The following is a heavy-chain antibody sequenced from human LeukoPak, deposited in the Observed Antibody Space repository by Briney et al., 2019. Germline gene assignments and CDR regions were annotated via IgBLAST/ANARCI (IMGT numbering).Heavy chain of an antibody. D-gene: IGHD6-19*01. V-gene: IGHV3-7*01. J-gene: IGHJ5*02. CDR2: IRQDGSEK. Sequence: PGGSLRLSCAASGFTFSSYWMSWVRQAPGKGLEWVANIRQDGSEKYYVDSVKGRFTISRDNAKNSLYLQMNSLRAEDTAVYYCASSPGYSSGWHGPAQSGWFDPWGQGTLVTVSS. CDR3: ASSPGYSSGWHGPAQSGWFDP. CDR1: GFTFSSYW.